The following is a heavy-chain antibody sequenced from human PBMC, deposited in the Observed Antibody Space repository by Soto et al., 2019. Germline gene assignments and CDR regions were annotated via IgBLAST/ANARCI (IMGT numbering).Heavy chain of an antibody. Sequence: VASRRISWKVSGYSFTSYWIGWVRQVPGKGLEWMGIIYPGDSDTRYSPSFQGQVTISADKSISTAYLQWSSLKASDTAIYYCARPLYSSDGFDIWGQGTMVTVS. D-gene: IGHD2-15*01. CDR2: IYPGDSDT. CDR3: ARPLYSSDGFDI. CDR1: GYSFTSYW. V-gene: IGHV5-51*01. J-gene: IGHJ3*02.